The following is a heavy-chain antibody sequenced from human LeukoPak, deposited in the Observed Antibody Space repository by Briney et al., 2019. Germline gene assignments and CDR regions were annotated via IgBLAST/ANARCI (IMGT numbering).Heavy chain of an antibody. D-gene: IGHD5-18*01. Sequence: SETLSLTCVVYGESFSGYYWSWIRRPPGKGLEYIGYIYYSGSTNYNPSLKSRVTISVDTSKNQFSLKLSSVTAADTAVYYCARTEESGYSYGYFGYYYYMDVWGKGTTVTVSS. CDR2: IYYSGST. CDR3: ARTEESGYSYGYFGYYYYMDV. V-gene: IGHV4-59*01. CDR1: GESFSGYY. J-gene: IGHJ6*03.